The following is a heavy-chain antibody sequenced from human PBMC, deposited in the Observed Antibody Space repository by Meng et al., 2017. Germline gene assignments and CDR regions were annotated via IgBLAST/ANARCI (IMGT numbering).Heavy chain of an antibody. D-gene: IGHD3-16*02. CDR1: GFTFTSSA. J-gene: IGHJ4*02. CDR2: IVVGSGNT. CDR3: AAIPSITFGGVIVNFDY. Sequence: SAMVSCKASGFTFTSSAVQWVRQARGQRLPWIGWIVVGSGNTNYAQKFQERVTITRDMSTSTAYMELSSLRSEDTAVYYCAAIPSITFGGVIVNFDYWGQGTLVTVSS. V-gene: IGHV1-58*01.